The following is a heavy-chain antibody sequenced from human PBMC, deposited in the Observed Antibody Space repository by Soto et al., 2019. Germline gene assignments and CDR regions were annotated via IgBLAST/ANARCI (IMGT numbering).Heavy chain of an antibody. CDR2: IKQDGSEK. D-gene: IGHD1-1*01. CDR1: GFTFSSYW. Sequence: GGSLRLSCAASGFTFSSYWMSWVRQAPGKGLEWVANIKQDGSEKYYVDSVKGRFTICRDNAKNSLYLQMNSLRAEDTAVYYCARMLLEPPYYYYYMDVWGKGTTVTVSS. V-gene: IGHV3-7*01. CDR3: ARMLLEPPYYYYYMDV. J-gene: IGHJ6*03.